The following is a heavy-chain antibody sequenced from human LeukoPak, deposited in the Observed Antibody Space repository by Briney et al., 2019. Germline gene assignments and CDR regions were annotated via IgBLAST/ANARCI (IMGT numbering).Heavy chain of an antibody. D-gene: IGHD4-17*01. Sequence: GGSLRLSCAASGFTFSNAWMSWVRQAPGKGLEWVGRLKSKTDGGATDYAAPVKGRFTISRDDSKNTLYLQMNSLKTEDTAVYYCTHDYGDRGGFDCWGQGTLVTVSS. J-gene: IGHJ4*02. CDR2: LKSKTDGGAT. V-gene: IGHV3-15*01. CDR1: GFTFSNAW. CDR3: THDYGDRGGFDC.